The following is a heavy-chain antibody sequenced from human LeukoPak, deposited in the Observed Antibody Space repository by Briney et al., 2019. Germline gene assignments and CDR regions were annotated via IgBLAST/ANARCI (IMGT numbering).Heavy chain of an antibody. J-gene: IGHJ4*02. D-gene: IGHD6-13*01. CDR3: ARMFKAAAGTDY. V-gene: IGHV3-66*01. Sequence: GGSLRLSCAASGFTVSSNYMSWVRQAPGKGLEWVSVIYSGGSTYYADSVKGRFTISRDNSKNTLYLQMNSLRAEDTAVYYCARMFKAAAGTDYWGRGTLVTVSS. CDR2: IYSGGST. CDR1: GFTVSSNY.